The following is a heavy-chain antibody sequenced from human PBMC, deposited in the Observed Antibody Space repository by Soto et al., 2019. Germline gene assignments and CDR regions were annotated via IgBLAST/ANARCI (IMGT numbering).Heavy chain of an antibody. CDR2: IIPIFGTA. CDR3: ARHVPAAGYYYGMDV. V-gene: IGHV1-69*12. J-gene: IGHJ6*02. CDR1: GGTFSSYA. D-gene: IGHD2-2*01. Sequence: QVQLVQSGAEVKKPGSSVKVSCKASGGTFSSYAISWVRQAPGQGLEWMGGIIPIFGTANYAQKFQGRVTITADYSTSAAYMELSRLRSEDTAVYYCARHVPAAGYYYGMDVWGQGTTVTVSS.